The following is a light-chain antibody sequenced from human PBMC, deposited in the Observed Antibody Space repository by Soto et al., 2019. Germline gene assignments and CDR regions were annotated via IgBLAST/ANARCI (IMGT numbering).Light chain of an antibody. Sequence: EIVLTQSPDTLSLSLGERATLSCRASHNINTYLVWYQQKPGQAPRLLIYDASIRATGIPDRFSGSGSGTDFTLTISSLAPEDFALYYCQQRSSWPRAFGGGIKVEIK. CDR2: DAS. V-gene: IGKV3-11*01. J-gene: IGKJ4*01. CDR3: QQRSSWPRA. CDR1: HNINTY.